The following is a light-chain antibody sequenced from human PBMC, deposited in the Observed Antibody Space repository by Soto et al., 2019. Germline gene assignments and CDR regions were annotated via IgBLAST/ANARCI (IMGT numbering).Light chain of an antibody. J-gene: IGKJ1*01. CDR2: DAS. CDR1: QTVSSN. CDR3: QQYGSSGT. Sequence: IVLTQSPGTLSLPPGERATLSCRASQTVSSNLAWYQQKPGQAPRLLIYDASTRATGIPVRFSGSGSGTDFTLTISRLEPEDFAVYYCQQYGSSGTFGQGTKVDIK. V-gene: IGKV3-20*01.